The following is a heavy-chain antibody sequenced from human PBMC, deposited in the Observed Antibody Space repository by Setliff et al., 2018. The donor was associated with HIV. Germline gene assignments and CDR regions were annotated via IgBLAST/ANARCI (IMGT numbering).Heavy chain of an antibody. CDR1: GFTLSGYW. V-gene: IGHV3-7*01. CDR2: IKQDGSEK. Sequence: GGSLRLSCAASGFTLSGYWLSWVRQAPGKGLEWVASIKQDGSEKYYVDSLKGRFAISRDNAKNSLYLQMNSLRAEDTAVYFCAAQGVLWGQGTQVTVSS. J-gene: IGHJ4*02. CDR3: AAQGVL.